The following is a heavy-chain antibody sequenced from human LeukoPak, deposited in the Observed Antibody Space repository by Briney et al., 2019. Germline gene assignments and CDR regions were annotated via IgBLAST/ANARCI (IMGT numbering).Heavy chain of an antibody. J-gene: IGHJ4*02. CDR1: GFTFSSYA. Sequence: GSLRLSCAASGFTFSSYAMSWVRQPPGQGLEWIGEVFYNGNTHYNPSLKSRVIISTDTSKNQFSLTLTAVTASDTAIYYCARRSPLVVVTAAHYYDYWGQGTLVTVSS. CDR2: VFYNGNT. V-gene: IGHV4-34*12. CDR3: ARRSPLVVVTAAHYYDY. D-gene: IGHD2-21*02.